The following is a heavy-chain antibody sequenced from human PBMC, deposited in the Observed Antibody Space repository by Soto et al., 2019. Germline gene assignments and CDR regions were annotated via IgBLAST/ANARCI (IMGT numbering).Heavy chain of an antibody. CDR2: IYPGDSDT. CDR3: ARRHVIAAGGKYYYYGMDV. Sequence: GESLKISCKGSGYSFASYWIGWVRQMPGKGLEWMGIIYPGDSDTRYSPSFQGQVTISVDKSTSTAYLQWSSLKASDTAMYYCARRHVIAAGGKYYYYGMDVWGQGTTVTVSS. D-gene: IGHD6-13*01. CDR1: GYSFASYW. V-gene: IGHV5-51*01. J-gene: IGHJ6*02.